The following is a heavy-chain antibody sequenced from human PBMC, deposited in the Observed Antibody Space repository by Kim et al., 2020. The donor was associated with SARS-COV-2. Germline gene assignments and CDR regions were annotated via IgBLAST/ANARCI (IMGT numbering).Heavy chain of an antibody. D-gene: IGHD3-16*02. CDR3: ARQVAGDYDYVWGSYPTFYYYYGMDV. J-gene: IGHJ6*02. Sequence: SETLSLTCTVSGGSISSSSYYWGWIRQPPGKGLEWIGSIYYSGSTYYNPSLKSRVTISVDTSKNQFSLKLSSVTAADTAVYYCARQVAGDYDYVWGSYPTFYYYYGMDVWGQGTTVTVSS. V-gene: IGHV4-39*01. CDR2: IYYSGST. CDR1: GGSISSSSYY.